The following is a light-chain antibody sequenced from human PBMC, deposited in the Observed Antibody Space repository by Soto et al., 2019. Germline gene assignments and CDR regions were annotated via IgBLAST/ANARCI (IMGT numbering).Light chain of an antibody. Sequence: QAVVTQSSSASASLGSSVKLTCTLSCGYSTYIIAWHQQQPGKAPRYLMKVERSGSYNKGSGVPDRFSGSSSGADRYLTISNLQSEDEADYYCETWDSNTFVVFGGGTKLTVL. CDR2: VERSGSY. CDR1: CGYSTYI. J-gene: IGLJ2*01. V-gene: IGLV4-60*03. CDR3: ETWDSNTFVV.